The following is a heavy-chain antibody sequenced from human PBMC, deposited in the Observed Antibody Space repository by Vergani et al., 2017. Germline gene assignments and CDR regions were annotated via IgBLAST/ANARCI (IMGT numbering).Heavy chain of an antibody. D-gene: IGHD3-10*01. CDR3: VRERGVLLWFGELSAQSSFDY. V-gene: IGHV1-46*01. Sequence: QVQLVQSGAEVKKPGASVKVSCKASGYTFTSYYMHWVRQAPGQGLEWMGIINPSGGSTSYAQKFQGRVTMTRDTSTSTVYMELSSLGSEDTAVYYCVRERGVLLWFGELSAQSSFDYWGQGTLVTVSS. J-gene: IGHJ4*02. CDR1: GYTFTSYY. CDR2: INPSGGST.